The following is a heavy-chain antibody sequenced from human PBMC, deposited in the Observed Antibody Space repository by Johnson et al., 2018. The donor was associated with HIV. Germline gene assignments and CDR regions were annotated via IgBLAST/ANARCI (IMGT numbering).Heavy chain of an antibody. CDR3: AKDKFMFLDNPVDAFDV. Sequence: VQLVESGGGLVQPGGSLRLSCAASGFAFNNYWMHWVRQAPGKGLVWVSRFNNNGNTTTYADSVKGRFTISRDSSKNTLYLHMNSLRPDDTGVYYCAKDKFMFLDNPVDAFDVWGQGTMVTFSS. V-gene: IGHV3-74*01. D-gene: IGHD3/OR15-3a*01. J-gene: IGHJ3*01. CDR2: FNNNGNTT. CDR1: GFAFNNYW.